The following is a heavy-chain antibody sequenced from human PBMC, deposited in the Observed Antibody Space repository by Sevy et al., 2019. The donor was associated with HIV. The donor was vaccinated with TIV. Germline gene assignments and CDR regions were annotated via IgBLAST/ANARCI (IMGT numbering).Heavy chain of an antibody. CDR1: GFTFSSYA. CDR2: INAISSNI. CDR3: ARDLFSGGDAVYGY. D-gene: IGHD2-21*01. V-gene: IGHV3-21*01. J-gene: IGHJ4*02. Sequence: GESLKISCAASGFTFSSYARNWVRQAPGKGLEWVSSINAISSNIYYADSVKGRFTISRDNAENSLYLQMNSVRAEDTAVYYCARDLFSGGDAVYGYWGQGTLVTVSS.